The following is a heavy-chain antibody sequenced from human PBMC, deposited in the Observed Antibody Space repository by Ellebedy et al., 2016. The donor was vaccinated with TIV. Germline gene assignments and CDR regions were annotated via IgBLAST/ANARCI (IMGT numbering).Heavy chain of an antibody. CDR1: GFTFSSYA. V-gene: IGHV3-30*01. CDR3: ARGGFDP. J-gene: IGHJ5*02. CDR2: ISYDGSNK. Sequence: PGGSLRLSCAASGFTFSSYAMHWVRQAPGKGLEWVAVISYDGSNKYYADSVKGRFTISRDSSKNTLYLQMNSLRTEDTAVYYCARGGFDPWGQGTLVTVSS. D-gene: IGHD3-10*01.